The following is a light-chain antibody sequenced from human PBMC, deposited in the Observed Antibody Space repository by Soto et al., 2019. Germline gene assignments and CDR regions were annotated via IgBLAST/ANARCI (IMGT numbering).Light chain of an antibody. CDR3: QQYNNWHPWT. CDR2: DAS. J-gene: IGKJ1*01. V-gene: IGKV3-15*01. CDR1: QRVSRN. Sequence: EILLTQSPGTLALSPGERASLSCRASQRVSRNLAWYQQKPGQAPRLLIYDASTRASGIPDRFSGSGSETEFTLTISSLQYEDYAIYYCQQYNNWHPWTFGQGTKVDIK.